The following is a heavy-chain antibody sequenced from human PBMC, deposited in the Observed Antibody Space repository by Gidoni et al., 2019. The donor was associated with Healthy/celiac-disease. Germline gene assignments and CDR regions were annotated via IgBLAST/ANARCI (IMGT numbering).Heavy chain of an antibody. CDR3: AKAELSSGPTGDYFDY. Sequence: QVQLVESGGGVVQPGRSLRLSCAASGFTFSSYGMHWVRQAPGKGLEWVAVISYDGSNKYYADSVKGRFTISRDNSKNTLYLQMNSLRAEDTAVYYCAKAELSSGPTGDYFDYWGQGTLVTVSS. V-gene: IGHV3-30*18. CDR1: GFTFSSYG. D-gene: IGHD3-22*01. J-gene: IGHJ4*02. CDR2: ISYDGSNK.